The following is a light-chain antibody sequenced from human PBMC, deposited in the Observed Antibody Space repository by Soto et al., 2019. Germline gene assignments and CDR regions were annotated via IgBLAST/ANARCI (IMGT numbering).Light chain of an antibody. CDR2: EDN. J-gene: IGLJ3*02. CDR1: SGSIASNY. CDR3: QSYDSSNQV. V-gene: IGLV6-57*04. Sequence: NFMLTQPHSVSESPGKTVTISCTRSSGSIASNYVQWYQQRPGSAPTTVIYEDNHRPSGVPHRFSGSIDSSSNSASLTISGLKTEDEADYYCQSYDSSNQVFGGGTKLTVL.